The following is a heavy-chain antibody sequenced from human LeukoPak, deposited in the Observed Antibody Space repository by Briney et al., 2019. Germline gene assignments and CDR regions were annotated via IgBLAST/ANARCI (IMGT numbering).Heavy chain of an antibody. CDR1: GVSISSSRYY. CDR2: IYYSGST. CDR3: ARLAYSSGWIDY. D-gene: IGHD6-19*01. Sequence: SETLSLTCSASGVSISSSRYYWGWIRQPPGKGLEWIGRIYYSGSTYYNPSLKSRVTISVDTSKNQFSLKLSSVTAADTSVYYCARLAYSSGWIDYWGEGTLVTVSS. J-gene: IGHJ4*02. V-gene: IGHV4-39*01.